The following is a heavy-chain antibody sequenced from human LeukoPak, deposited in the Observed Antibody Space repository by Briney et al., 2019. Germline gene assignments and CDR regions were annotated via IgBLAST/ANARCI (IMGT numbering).Heavy chain of an antibody. J-gene: IGHJ5*02. CDR1: GGSISSSSYY. V-gene: IGHV4-39*07. CDR3: ARDLGEELLPSNWFDP. Sequence: SETLSLTCTVSGGSISSSSYYWGWIRQPPGKGLEWIGSIYYSGSTYYNPSLKSRVTISVDTSKNQFSLKLSSVTAADTAVYYCARDLGEELLPSNWFDPWGQGTLVTVSS. CDR2: IYYSGST. D-gene: IGHD1-26*01.